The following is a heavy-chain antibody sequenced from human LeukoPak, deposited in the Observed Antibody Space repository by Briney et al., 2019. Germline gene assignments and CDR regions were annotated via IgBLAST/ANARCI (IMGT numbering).Heavy chain of an antibody. CDR3: AREDYYDSTIDY. CDR1: GYTFTTYY. Sequence: ASVKVSCKASGYTFTTYYVHWVRQAPGQGLEWMGIINPSGGSTTYAQKFRGRLTMTRDMSTSTAYMELSSLRSEDMAVYYCAREDYYDSTIDYWGQGTLVTVSS. J-gene: IGHJ4*02. D-gene: IGHD3-22*01. CDR2: INPSGGST. V-gene: IGHV1-46*01.